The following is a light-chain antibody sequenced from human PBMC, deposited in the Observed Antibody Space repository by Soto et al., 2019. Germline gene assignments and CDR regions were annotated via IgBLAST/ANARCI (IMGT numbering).Light chain of an antibody. CDR2: DVS. CDR3: SSYTSSSTPYV. J-gene: IGLJ1*01. V-gene: IGLV2-14*01. Sequence: QSVLTQPASVSGSPGQSITISCTGTSSDVGGYNYVSWYQQHPGKAPKLMIYDVSSRRSGVSNRFSGAKSGNTASLTISGLQTEDEADYYCSSYTSSSTPYVFGAGTKVTVL. CDR1: SSDVGGYNY.